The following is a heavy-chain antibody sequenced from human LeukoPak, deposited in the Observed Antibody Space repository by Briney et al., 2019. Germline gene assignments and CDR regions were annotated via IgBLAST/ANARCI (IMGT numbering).Heavy chain of an antibody. D-gene: IGHD5-12*01. CDR2: ISSSGTTT. CDR1: GFSFSVYE. CDR3: TNLTVATNFDY. Sequence: GGTLRLSCAASGFSFSVYEMHWVRQAPGKGLEWISDISSSGTTTYYADSVKGRFTISRDNAKNSLYLQMNSLRAEDTAVYYCTNLTVATNFDYWGKGTLVTVSS. J-gene: IGHJ4*02. V-gene: IGHV3-48*03.